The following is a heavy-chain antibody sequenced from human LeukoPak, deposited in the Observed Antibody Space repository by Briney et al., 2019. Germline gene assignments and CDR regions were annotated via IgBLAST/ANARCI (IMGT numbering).Heavy chain of an antibody. CDR3: ARFRGATARFDY. V-gene: IGHV3-30*09. Sequence: GGSLRLSCAASGFTFRNYAMYWGRQAPGRGLEWAAVVSFDGNTTFYSDSVKGRFALSRDNSQNTLYLEMNSLRPEDTAVYYCARFRGATARFDYWGQGTLVTVSS. CDR1: GFTFRNYA. CDR2: VSFDGNTT. J-gene: IGHJ4*02. D-gene: IGHD3-10*01.